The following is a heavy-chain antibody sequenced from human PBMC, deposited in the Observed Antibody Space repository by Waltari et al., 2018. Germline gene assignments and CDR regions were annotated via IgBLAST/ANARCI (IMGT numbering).Heavy chain of an antibody. V-gene: IGHV3-30*18. CDR1: AFTFSTYG. CDR3: AKERHPRWLQSTYFDY. CDR2: ISYDGSNK. D-gene: IGHD5-12*01. Sequence: QVQLVESGGGVVQPGRSLRLSCAASAFTFSTYGMHWVRQAPGKGVEWVAVISYDGSNKFYAESVEGRFTISRDNSKNTLYLQMNSLRVEDTAVYFCAKERHPRWLQSTYFDYWGQGTLVTVSS. J-gene: IGHJ4*02.